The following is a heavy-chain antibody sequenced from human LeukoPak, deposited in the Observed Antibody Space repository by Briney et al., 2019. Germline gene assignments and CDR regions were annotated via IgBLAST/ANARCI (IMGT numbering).Heavy chain of an antibody. Sequence: ASVKVSCKASGYTFTSYGISWVRQAPGQGLEWMGWISAYNGNTNYAQKLQGRVTMTTDTSTGTAYMELRSLRSDDTAVYYCARGSEGYYDSSGYPTWGQGTLVTVSS. V-gene: IGHV1-18*01. J-gene: IGHJ4*02. CDR2: ISAYNGNT. CDR1: GYTFTSYG. CDR3: ARGSEGYYDSSGYPT. D-gene: IGHD3-22*01.